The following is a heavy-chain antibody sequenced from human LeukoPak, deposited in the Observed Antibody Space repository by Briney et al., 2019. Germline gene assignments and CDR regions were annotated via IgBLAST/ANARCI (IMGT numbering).Heavy chain of an antibody. J-gene: IGHJ5*02. CDR3: ARALSVAAGFDP. Sequence: SETLSLTCTVSGGSISSSSYYWGWIRQPPGKGLEWIGSIYYSGSTYYNPSLKSRVTISVDTSKNQFSLKLSSVTAADTAVYYCARALSVAAGFDPWGQGTLVTVSS. V-gene: IGHV4-39*07. D-gene: IGHD5-12*01. CDR2: IYYSGST. CDR1: GGSISSSSYY.